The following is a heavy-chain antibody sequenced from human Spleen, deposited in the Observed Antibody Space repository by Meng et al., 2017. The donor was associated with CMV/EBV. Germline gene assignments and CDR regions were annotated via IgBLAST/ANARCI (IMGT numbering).Heavy chain of an antibody. J-gene: IGHJ2*01. CDR3: ARGSYCSSTSCYIEDWYFDL. D-gene: IGHD2-2*02. CDR1: GFTFSSYW. Sequence: GESLKISCAASGFTFSSYWMSWVRQAPGKGLEWVANIKQDGSGKYYVDSVKGRFTISRDNAKNSLYLQMNSLRAEDTAVYYCARGSYCSSTSCYIEDWYFDLWGRGTLVTVSS. V-gene: IGHV3-7*01. CDR2: IKQDGSGK.